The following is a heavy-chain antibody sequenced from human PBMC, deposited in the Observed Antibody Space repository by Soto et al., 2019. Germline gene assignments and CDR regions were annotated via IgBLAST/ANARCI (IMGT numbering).Heavy chain of an antibody. Sequence: GGSLRLSCAASGFTFSSYWMSWVRQAPGKGLEWVANIKQDGSEKYYVDSVKGRFTISRDNAKNSLYLQMNSLRAEDTAVYYCARDHGDVWSWYYYYYGMDVWGQGTTVTVSS. V-gene: IGHV3-7*01. CDR3: ARDHGDVWSWYYYYYGMDV. CDR2: IKQDGSEK. CDR1: GFTFSSYW. J-gene: IGHJ6*02. D-gene: IGHD1-26*01.